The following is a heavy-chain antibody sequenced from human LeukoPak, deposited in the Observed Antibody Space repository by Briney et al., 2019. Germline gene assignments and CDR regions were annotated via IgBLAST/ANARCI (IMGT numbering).Heavy chain of an antibody. J-gene: IGHJ4*02. V-gene: IGHV3-33*06. D-gene: IGHD5-18*01. CDR3: AKGWGYTTMVSYYFDY. CDR2: TWYDGNNK. CDR1: GFTFSGYG. Sequence: GGSLRLSCAASGFTFSGYGMHWVRQAPDKGLEWVAVTWYDGNNKYYAESVKGRFTISRDNSKNTLYLQMNSLRVEDTAVYYCAKGWGYTTMVSYYFDYWGQGALVTVSS.